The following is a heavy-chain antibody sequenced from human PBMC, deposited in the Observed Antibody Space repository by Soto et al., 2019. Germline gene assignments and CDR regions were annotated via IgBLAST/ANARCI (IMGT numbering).Heavy chain of an antibody. D-gene: IGHD3-22*01. V-gene: IGHV1-2*04. Sequence: GASVKVSCKASGYTFTSYGISWVRQAPGQGLEWMGWINPNSGGTNYAQKFQGWVTMTRDTSISTAYMELSRLRSDDTAVYYCARDYYEGGAPLLDYWGQGTLVTVSS. CDR1: GYTFTSYG. CDR2: INPNSGGT. J-gene: IGHJ4*02. CDR3: ARDYYEGGAPLLDY.